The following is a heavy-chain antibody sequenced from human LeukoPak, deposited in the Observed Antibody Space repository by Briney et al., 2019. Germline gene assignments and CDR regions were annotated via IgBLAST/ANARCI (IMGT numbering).Heavy chain of an antibody. D-gene: IGHD6-13*01. CDR1: GDSVSSNSAA. Sequence: SQTLSLTCAISGDSVSSNSAAWNWIRQSPSRGLEWLGRTYYRSKWYNDYALSVKTRITINPDTSKNQFSLQLNSVTPGDTAVYYCARDQIAAAGPTDYWGQGTLVTVSS. V-gene: IGHV6-1*01. J-gene: IGHJ4*02. CDR2: TYYRSKWYN. CDR3: ARDQIAAAGPTDY.